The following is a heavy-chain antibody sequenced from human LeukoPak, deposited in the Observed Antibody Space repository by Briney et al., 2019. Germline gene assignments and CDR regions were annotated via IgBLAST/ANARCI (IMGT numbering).Heavy chain of an antibody. V-gene: IGHV1-18*01. D-gene: IGHD4-17*01. CDR1: GYTFTSYG. CDR3: ARDDYGDYYHWFDP. CDR2: ISAYNGNT. Sequence: ASVKVSCKASGYTFTSYGISWVRQAPGQGLEWMGWISAYNGNTNYAQKLQGRVTMTTDTSTSTAYMELRSLRSDDTAVYYCARDDYGDYYHWFDPWGQGTLVTVSS. J-gene: IGHJ5*02.